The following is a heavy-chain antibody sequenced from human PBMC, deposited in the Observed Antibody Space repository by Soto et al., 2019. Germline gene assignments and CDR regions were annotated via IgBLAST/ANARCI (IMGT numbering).Heavy chain of an antibody. CDR2: IYHSGST. V-gene: IGHV4-4*02. D-gene: IGHD6-6*01. Sequence: SETLSLTCAVSGGSISSSNWWSWVRQPPGKGLEWIGEIYHSGSTNYNPSLKSRVTIAVDKSKNQFSLKLSPVTAADTAVYYCARRTSSSLSYYGMDVWGQGTTVTVSS. CDR3: ARRTSSSLSYYGMDV. J-gene: IGHJ6*02. CDR1: GGSISSSNW.